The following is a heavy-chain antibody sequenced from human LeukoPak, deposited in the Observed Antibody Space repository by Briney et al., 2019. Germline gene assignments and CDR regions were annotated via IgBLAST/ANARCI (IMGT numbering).Heavy chain of an antibody. V-gene: IGHV4-39*01. J-gene: IGHJ4*02. Sequence: SETLSLTCTVSGGSISSSSYYWGWIRQPPGKWLEWIGSIYYSGSTYYNPSLKSRVTISIDTSKNQFSLKLSSVTAADTAVYYCARGYSSSHRFDYWGQGTLVTVSS. CDR1: GGSISSSSYY. CDR3: ARGYSSSHRFDY. D-gene: IGHD6-13*01. CDR2: IYYSGST.